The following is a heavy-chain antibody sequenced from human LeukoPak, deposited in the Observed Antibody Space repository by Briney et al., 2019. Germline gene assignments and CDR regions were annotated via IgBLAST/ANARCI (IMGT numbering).Heavy chain of an antibody. CDR3: AREGSGWYVPSYMDV. CDR2: FIPIFGTA. D-gene: IGHD6-19*01. V-gene: IGHV1-69*06. Sequence: SVKVSCKASGGTFSSYAISWVRQAPEQGLEWMGRFIPIFGTANYAQKFQGRVTITADKSTSTAYMELSSLRSEDTAVYYCAREGSGWYVPSYMDVWGKGTTVTVSS. J-gene: IGHJ6*03. CDR1: GGTFSSYA.